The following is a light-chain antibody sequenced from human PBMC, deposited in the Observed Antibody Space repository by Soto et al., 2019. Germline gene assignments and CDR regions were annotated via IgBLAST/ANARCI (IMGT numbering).Light chain of an antibody. CDR1: QSVSSY. CDR3: QQRSNWPPLT. Sequence: EIVLTQSPATLSLSPGERATLSCRASQSVSSYLAWYQQKPGQAPRLLIYDASNRATGIPARFSGCGSGTDFTLTISSLEPEDFAVYYWQQRSNWPPLTFGGGTKVEIK. J-gene: IGKJ4*01. CDR2: DAS. V-gene: IGKV3-11*01.